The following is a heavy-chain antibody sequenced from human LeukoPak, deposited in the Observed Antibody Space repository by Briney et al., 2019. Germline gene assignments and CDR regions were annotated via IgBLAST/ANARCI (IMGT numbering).Heavy chain of an antibody. CDR3: ARDILVTSSPDAFDI. CDR2: ISNSGTT. CDR1: GDSVTNPGYS. V-gene: IGHV4-31*11. Sequence: SQTLSLTCAVSGDSVTNPGYSWTWIRQHPGKALEWIGHISNSGTTAYNPSLKSRVSISVDTSTNQFSLRLASVSAADTAVYYCARDILVTSSPDAFDIWGPGTMVTVSS. J-gene: IGHJ3*02. D-gene: IGHD2-21*02.